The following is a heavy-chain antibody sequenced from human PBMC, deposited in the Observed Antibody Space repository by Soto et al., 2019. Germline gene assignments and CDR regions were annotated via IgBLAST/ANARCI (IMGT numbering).Heavy chain of an antibody. CDR2: IIPIFGTA. CDR1: GGTFSSYA. J-gene: IGHJ6*02. D-gene: IGHD1-26*01. CDR3: AREGGSYSTGAYGMDV. V-gene: IGHV1-69*01. Sequence: QVQLVQSGAEVKKPGSSVKVSCKASGGTFSSYAISWVRQAPGQGLEWMGGIIPIFGTANYAQKFQGRVTITADESPSTAYMELSSLRSEDTAVYYCAREGGSYSTGAYGMDVWGQGTTVTVSS.